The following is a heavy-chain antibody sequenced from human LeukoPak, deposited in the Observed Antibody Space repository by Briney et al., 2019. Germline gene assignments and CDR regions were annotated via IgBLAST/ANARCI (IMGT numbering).Heavy chain of an antibody. Sequence: GGSLRLSCAASGFIFSSYGMNWVRQAPGKGLEWVSGISGSGGNIYYAESVKGRFTISRDNFKNTLYLQMISLRAEDTAVYYCAKDLKSRVRGGSDYWGQGTLVTVSS. V-gene: IGHV3-23*01. J-gene: IGHJ4*02. CDR1: GFIFSSYG. D-gene: IGHD3-10*01. CDR2: ISGSGGNI. CDR3: AKDLKSRVRGGSDY.